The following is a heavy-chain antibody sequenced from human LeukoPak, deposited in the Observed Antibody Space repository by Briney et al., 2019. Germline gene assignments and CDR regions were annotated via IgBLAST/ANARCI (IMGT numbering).Heavy chain of an antibody. J-gene: IGHJ4*02. CDR1: GFTFSSYA. Sequence: GGSLRLFCAASGFTFSSYAMTWVRQAPGKGLEWVSTILPGGGDTYYADSVKGRFTISRDNSKNTLYLQMSSLRAEDTAVYYCVKKRQDSYFDYWGQGTLVTVSS. D-gene: IGHD3/OR15-3a*01. CDR2: ILPGGGDT. CDR3: VKKRQDSYFDY. V-gene: IGHV3-23*01.